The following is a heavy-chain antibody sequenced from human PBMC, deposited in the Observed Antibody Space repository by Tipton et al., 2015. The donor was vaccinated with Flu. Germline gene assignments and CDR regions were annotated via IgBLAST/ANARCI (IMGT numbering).Heavy chain of an antibody. D-gene: IGHD2-2*01. CDR1: GFTFNDYY. CDR3: ARDYVVVPATTADYFYGMDV. V-gene: IGHV3-11*01. J-gene: IGHJ6*02. CDR2: ISRSGSMI. Sequence: SGFTFNDYYMIWIRQVPGRGLEWVSYISRSGSMIDYVDSVKGRFTVSRDNAKNSVYLQMNDLRPEDTAMYYCARDYVVVPATTADYFYGMDVWGQGTTVTVSS.